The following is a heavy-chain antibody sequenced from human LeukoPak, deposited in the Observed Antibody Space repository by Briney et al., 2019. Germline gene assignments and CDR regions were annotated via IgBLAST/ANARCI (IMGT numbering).Heavy chain of an antibody. V-gene: IGHV3-23*01. J-gene: IGHJ3*02. CDR2: ISGSGGST. CDR1: GFTFSSYA. D-gene: IGHD6-6*01. Sequence: TGGSLRLSCAASGFTFSSYAMSWVRQAPGKGLEWVSAISGSGGSTYYADSVKGRFTISRDNSKNTLYLQMNSLRAEDTAVYYCAKTYSNSSKLDAFDIWGQGTMVTVSS. CDR3: AKTYSNSSKLDAFDI.